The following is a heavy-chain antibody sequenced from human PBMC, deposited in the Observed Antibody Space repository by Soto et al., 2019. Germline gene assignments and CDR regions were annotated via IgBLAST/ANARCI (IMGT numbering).Heavy chain of an antibody. D-gene: IGHD3-10*01. V-gene: IGHV3-23*01. CDR1: GFTLRSNA. CDR2: ISGSGGST. J-gene: IGHJ3*02. Sequence: GVSLRVAWAASGFTLRSNAMRRVRQAPGKGLEWVSAISGSGGSTYYADSVKGRFTISRDNSKNTLYLQMNSLRAEDTAVYYCAKYLFYYYGSGSDDFYIRAQGDMVPVS. CDR3: AKYLFYYYGSGSDDFYI.